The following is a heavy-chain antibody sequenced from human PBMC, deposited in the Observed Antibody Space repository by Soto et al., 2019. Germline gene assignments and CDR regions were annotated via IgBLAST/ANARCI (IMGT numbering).Heavy chain of an antibody. V-gene: IGHV1-69*14. Sequence: QVQLVQSGAEVKEPGSSVKVSCKASGGTFSSYAITWVRQAPGQGLEWMGGIIPIYGTSTYVEKFQGRVTITADKSTSTAYMELSSLRSEDTAVYYCARDPRAYCGGDCYYNWFDPWGQGTLVTVSS. J-gene: IGHJ5*02. CDR1: GGTFSSYA. CDR3: ARDPRAYCGGDCYYNWFDP. CDR2: IIPIYGTS. D-gene: IGHD2-21*02.